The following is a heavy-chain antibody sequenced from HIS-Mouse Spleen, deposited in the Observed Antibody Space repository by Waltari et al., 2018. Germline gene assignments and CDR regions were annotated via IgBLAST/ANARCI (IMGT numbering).Heavy chain of an antibody. CDR3: AREIPYSSSWYDWYFDL. CDR1: GGSISSSSSY. V-gene: IGHV4-39*07. Sequence: QLQLQESGPGLVKPSETLSLTCTVPGGSISSSSSYWGWIRQPPGKGLAWIGSIYYSGSTYYNPSLKSRVTISVDTSKNQFSLKLSSVTAAETAVYYCAREIPYSSSWYDWYFDLWGRGTLVTVSS. J-gene: IGHJ2*01. D-gene: IGHD6-13*01. CDR2: IYYSGST.